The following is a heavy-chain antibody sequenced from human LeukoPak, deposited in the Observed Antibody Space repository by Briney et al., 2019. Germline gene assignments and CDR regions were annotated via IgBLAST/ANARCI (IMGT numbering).Heavy chain of an antibody. CDR3: AKDHGFWSGFLF. Sequence: GGSLRLSCEASGFLFRSNGMHWVRQAPGKGLEWVAFIRSDGNVTKYLDSIKGRFTISRDNSKNIFYLQLNDVRPDDTAVYFCAKDHGFWSGFLFWGQGTLVTVSS. CDR2: IRSDGNVT. D-gene: IGHD3-3*01. V-gene: IGHV3-30*02. CDR1: GFLFRSNG. J-gene: IGHJ4*02.